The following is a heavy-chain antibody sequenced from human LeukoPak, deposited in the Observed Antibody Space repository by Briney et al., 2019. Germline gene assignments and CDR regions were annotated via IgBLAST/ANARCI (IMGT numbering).Heavy chain of an antibody. CDR2: IYYNGNT. CDR1: GGSISSYY. V-gene: IGHV4-59*12. CDR3: ARVGGAIANWFDP. D-gene: IGHD3-10*01. J-gene: IGHJ5*02. Sequence: SETLSLTCTVSGGSISSYYWNWIRQPPGKGLEWIGYIYYNGNTNYNPSLKSRVTISVDTSKNQFSLKLSSVTAADTAVYYCARVGGAIANWFDPWGQGTLVTVSS.